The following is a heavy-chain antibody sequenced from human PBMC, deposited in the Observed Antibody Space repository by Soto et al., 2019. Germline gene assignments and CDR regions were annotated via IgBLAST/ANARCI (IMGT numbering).Heavy chain of an antibody. CDR3: ARAPNSWSYSDY. V-gene: IGHV3-30-3*01. Sequence: QVQLVESGGGVVQPGRSLRLSCAASGFTFSSYAMHWVRQAPGKGLEWVAVISYDGSNKYYADSVKGRFTISRDNSKNTLYLQMNSMRAEDTAVYYCARAPNSWSYSDYWGQGTLVTVSS. CDR2: ISYDGSNK. D-gene: IGHD1-26*01. J-gene: IGHJ4*02. CDR1: GFTFSSYA.